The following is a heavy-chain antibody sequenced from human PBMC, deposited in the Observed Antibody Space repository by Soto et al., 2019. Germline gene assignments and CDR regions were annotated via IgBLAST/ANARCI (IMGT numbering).Heavy chain of an antibody. CDR2: IYYSGST. D-gene: IGHD2-15*01. CDR3: AREVVVVVAATPQQYYFDY. Sequence: NPSETLSLTCTVSGGSISSGDYYWSWIRQPPGKGLEWIGYIYYSGSTYYNPSLKSRVTISVDTSKNQFSLKLSSVTAADTAVYYCAREVVVVVAATPQQYYFDYWGQGTLVTVSS. J-gene: IGHJ4*02. V-gene: IGHV4-30-4*01. CDR1: GGSISSGDYY.